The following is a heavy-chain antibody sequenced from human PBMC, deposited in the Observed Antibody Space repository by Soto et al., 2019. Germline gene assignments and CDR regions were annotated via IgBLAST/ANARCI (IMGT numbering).Heavy chain of an antibody. V-gene: IGHV5-51*01. CDR2: IYPGDSDT. J-gene: IGHJ4*02. CDR3: ARHYSGYDPPDY. D-gene: IGHD5-12*01. CDR1: GYRFAGYG. Sequence: LGESLKVWWRGAGYRFAGYGSGWVRQMHGKGLEWMGTIYPGDSDTRYSPSFQGQVTISADKSISTAYLQWSSLKASDTAMYYCARHYSGYDPPDYRGQGTLVTVSS.